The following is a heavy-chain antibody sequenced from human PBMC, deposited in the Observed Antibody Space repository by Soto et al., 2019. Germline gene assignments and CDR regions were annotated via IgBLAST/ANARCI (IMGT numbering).Heavy chain of an antibody. CDR3: AKAHSSRWARLYYYYMDV. D-gene: IGHD6-19*01. V-gene: IGHV3-23*01. CDR1: GFTFSSYA. Sequence: EVQLLESGGGLVQPGGSLRLSCAASGFTFSSYAMSWVRQAPGKGLEWVSAISGSGGSTYYADSVKGRFTISRDNSKNTLYLQMNSLRAEDTAVYYCAKAHSSRWARLYYYYMDVWGKGTTVTVSS. J-gene: IGHJ6*03. CDR2: ISGSGGST.